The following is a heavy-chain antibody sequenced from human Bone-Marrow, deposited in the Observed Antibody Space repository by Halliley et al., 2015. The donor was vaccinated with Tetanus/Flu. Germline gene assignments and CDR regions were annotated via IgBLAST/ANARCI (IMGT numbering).Heavy chain of an antibody. V-gene: IGHV3-23*01. D-gene: IGHD1-26*01. Sequence: SLRLSCAASGFTFRTYAMSWVRQAPGKGLGWVSGLSGSGDSTYYADFAKGRFTISRDNSKNTLFLRVSSLTVDDTAVYYCAKGQSGRLTDWGQGTLVTVSS. CDR2: LSGSGDST. J-gene: IGHJ4*02. CDR3: AKGQSGRLTD. CDR1: GFTFRTYA.